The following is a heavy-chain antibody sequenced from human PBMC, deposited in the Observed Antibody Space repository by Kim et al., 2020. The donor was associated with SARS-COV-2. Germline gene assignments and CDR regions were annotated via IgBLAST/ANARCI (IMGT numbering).Heavy chain of an antibody. V-gene: IGHV1-69*13. D-gene: IGHD6-13*01. CDR3: ARGGFSSSWRLDY. CDR2: IVPFIGTS. Sequence: SVKVSCKASRDTFNTYAISWVRQAPGQGLEWLGGIVPFIGTSDYAQKFQGRLTVTADDSTTTVYMEPSSLRSDDTAVYFCARGGFSSSWRLDYWGQGTL. J-gene: IGHJ4*02. CDR1: RDTFNTYA.